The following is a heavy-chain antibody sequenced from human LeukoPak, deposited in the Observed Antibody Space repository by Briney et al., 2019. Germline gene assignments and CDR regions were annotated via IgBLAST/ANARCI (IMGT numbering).Heavy chain of an antibody. V-gene: IGHV3-30*18. J-gene: IGHJ4*02. CDR3: AKEVGYGSPYFDY. D-gene: IGHD5-12*01. Sequence: GGSLRLSCAASGFTFSNYGMHWVRQAPGKGLEWVALISFDESSEYYTDSVKGRFSISRDNSKNTLYLQMNNARVDDTAVYYCAKEVGYGSPYFDYWGQGTLVTVSS. CDR1: GFTFSNYG. CDR2: ISFDESSE.